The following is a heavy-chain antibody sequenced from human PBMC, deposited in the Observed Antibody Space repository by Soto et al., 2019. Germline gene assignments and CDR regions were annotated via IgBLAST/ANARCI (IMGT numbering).Heavy chain of an antibody. D-gene: IGHD3-3*01. Sequence: QVQLVESGGGVVQPGRSLRLSCAASGFTFSSYGMHWVRQAPGKGLEWVAVISDDGSNKYYADSVKGRFTISRDNSKNTLYLQMNSLSAADTAVYYCAKGLGYYDFWGYYYYYGMDVWGQGATVTVSS. J-gene: IGHJ6*02. CDR2: ISDDGSNK. CDR3: AKGLGYYDFWGYYYYYGMDV. CDR1: GFTFSSYG. V-gene: IGHV3-30*18.